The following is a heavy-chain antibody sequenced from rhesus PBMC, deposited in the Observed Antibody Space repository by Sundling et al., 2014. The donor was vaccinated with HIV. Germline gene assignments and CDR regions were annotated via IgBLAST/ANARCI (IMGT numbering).Heavy chain of an antibody. CDR3: ARGARSHYNIWAFDY. CDR1: GASISSNF. V-gene: IGHV4S2*01. D-gene: IGHD3-3*01. CDR2: IYGSGGST. Sequence: QVQLQESGPGLVKPSETLPLTCAVSGASISSNFWSWIRQAPGKGLEWIGRIYGSGGSTDYNPSLKSRVTISIDTSKNQFSLKLSSVTAADTAVYYCARGARSHYNIWAFDYWGQGVLVTVSS. J-gene: IGHJ4*01.